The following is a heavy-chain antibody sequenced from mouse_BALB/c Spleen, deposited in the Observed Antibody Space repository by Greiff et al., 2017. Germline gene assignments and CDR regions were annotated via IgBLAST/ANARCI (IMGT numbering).Heavy chain of an antibody. D-gene: IGHD1-1*01. Sequence: VKVVESGAELMKPGASVKISCKATGYTFSSYWIEWVKQRPGHGLEWIGEILPGSGSTNYNEKFKGKATFTADTSSNTAYMQLSSLTSEDSAVYYCARFTTVLHYYAMDYWGQGTSVTVSS. V-gene: IGHV1-9*01. J-gene: IGHJ4*01. CDR3: ARFTTVLHYYAMDY. CDR2: ILPGSGST. CDR1: GYTFSSYW.